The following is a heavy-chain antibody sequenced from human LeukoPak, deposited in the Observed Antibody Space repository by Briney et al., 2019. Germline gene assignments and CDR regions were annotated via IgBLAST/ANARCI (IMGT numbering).Heavy chain of an antibody. J-gene: IGHJ3*02. D-gene: IGHD3-3*01. CDR2: INPNSGGT. CDR1: GYTFTSHH. Sequence: ASVKVSCKASGYTFTSHHMHWVRQAPGQGLEWMGWINPNSGGTNYAQKFQGRVTMTRDTSISTAYMELSRLRSDDTAVYYCARVGLVSDFWSGYYRWGTNDAFDIWGQGTMVTVSS. CDR3: ARVGLVSDFWSGYYRWGTNDAFDI. V-gene: IGHV1-2*02.